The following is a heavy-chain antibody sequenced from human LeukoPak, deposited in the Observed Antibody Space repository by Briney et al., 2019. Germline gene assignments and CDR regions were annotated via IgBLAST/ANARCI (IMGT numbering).Heavy chain of an antibody. CDR3: AKDIGSGYFYYFDY. D-gene: IGHD3-22*01. CDR2: ISYDGSNK. Sequence: GGSLRLSCAASGFTFSSYGMHWVRQAPGKGLEWVAVISYDGSNKYYADSVKGRFTISRDNSKNTLYLQMNSLRAEDTAVYYCAKDIGSGYFYYFDYWGQGTLVTVSS. V-gene: IGHV3-30*18. CDR1: GFTFSSYG. J-gene: IGHJ4*02.